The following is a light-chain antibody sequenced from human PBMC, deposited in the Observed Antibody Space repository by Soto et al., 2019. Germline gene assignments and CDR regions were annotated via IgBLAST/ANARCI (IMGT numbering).Light chain of an antibody. Sequence: EIVLTQSPGTLSLSPGERATLSCRASQSVSSSYLAWYQQKAGQAPRLLIHGASSRATGIPDRFSGSGSGTDFTLTISRLEPEDFAVYYCQQYGSSPWTFGQGTKVEIK. CDR3: QQYGSSPWT. V-gene: IGKV3-20*01. J-gene: IGKJ1*01. CDR1: QSVSSSY. CDR2: GAS.